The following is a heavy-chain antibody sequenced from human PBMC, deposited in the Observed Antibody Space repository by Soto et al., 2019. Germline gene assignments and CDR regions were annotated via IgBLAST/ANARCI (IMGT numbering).Heavy chain of an antibody. CDR1: GFTFSNYA. CDR2: ISGSGGST. CDR3: AKSTHVLRFLEWLFLYFDY. J-gene: IGHJ4*02. Sequence: GGSLRLSCAASGFTFSNYAMSWGRQSPTKGLEWVSGISGSGGSTYYADSVKGRFTISRDNSKNTLYLQMNSLRAEDTAVYYCAKSTHVLRFLEWLFLYFDYWGQGTLVTVSS. V-gene: IGHV3-23*01. D-gene: IGHD3-3*01.